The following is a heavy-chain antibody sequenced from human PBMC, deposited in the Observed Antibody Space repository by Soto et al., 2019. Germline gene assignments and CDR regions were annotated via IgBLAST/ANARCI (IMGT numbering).Heavy chain of an antibody. Sequence: QVQLVQSGAEVKKPGSSVKVSCKTSGGTFTYYTISWVRQAPGQGLEWMGRIVPMLVMADYAQKFQGRLTITADKSTSTAYMELSSLRSEDTAIYYCARDWRFSEGNVVAAAHYYWGQGTLVSVSS. J-gene: IGHJ4*02. V-gene: IGHV1-69*08. CDR3: ARDWRFSEGNVVAAAHYY. CDR2: IVPMLVMA. CDR1: GGTFTYYT. D-gene: IGHD2-15*01.